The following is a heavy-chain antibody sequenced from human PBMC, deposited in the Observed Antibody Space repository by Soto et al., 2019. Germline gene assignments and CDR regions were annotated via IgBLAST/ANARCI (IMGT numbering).Heavy chain of an antibody. CDR3: AASYGSGYRAFDY. CDR1: GDTFSFYT. Sequence: QVQLVQSGAEVRKPGSSVKVSCKSSGDTFSFYTINWVRQAPGLGLAWMGRVNPIVSMSNYAQKFQGRVTITADKSTNTAYLQLRSLRSEDTAIYYCAASYGSGYRAFDYWGQGALVTVSS. V-gene: IGHV1-69*02. J-gene: IGHJ4*02. CDR2: VNPIVSMS. D-gene: IGHD3-10*01.